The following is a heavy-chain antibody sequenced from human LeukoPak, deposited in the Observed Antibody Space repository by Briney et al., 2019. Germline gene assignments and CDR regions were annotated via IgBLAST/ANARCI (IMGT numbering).Heavy chain of an antibody. Sequence: GRSLRLSCAASGFALSTYWMHWVRQAPGKGLVWVSLINSGGSDTLYADSVKGRFTISRDTAKNTLYLEMNRLRADDTAVYYCARAGSGSSYDCWGQGTLVTVSS. CDR2: INSGGSDT. J-gene: IGHJ4*02. CDR1: GFALSTYW. V-gene: IGHV3-74*01. CDR3: ARAGSGSSYDC. D-gene: IGHD3-10*01.